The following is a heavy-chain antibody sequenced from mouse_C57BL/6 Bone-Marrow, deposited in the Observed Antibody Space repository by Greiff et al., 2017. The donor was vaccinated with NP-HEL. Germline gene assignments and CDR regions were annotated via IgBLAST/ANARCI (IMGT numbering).Heavy chain of an antibody. CDR3: ARFITTVVAKRYFDV. V-gene: IGHV1-64*01. D-gene: IGHD1-1*01. J-gene: IGHJ1*03. CDR2: IHPNSGST. Sequence: VQRVESGAELVKPGASVKLSCKASGYTFTSYWMHWVKQRPGQGLEWIGMIHPNSGSTNYNEKFKSKATLTVDKSSSTAYMQLSSLTSEDSAVYYCARFITTVVAKRYFDVWGTGTTVTVSS. CDR1: GYTFTSYW.